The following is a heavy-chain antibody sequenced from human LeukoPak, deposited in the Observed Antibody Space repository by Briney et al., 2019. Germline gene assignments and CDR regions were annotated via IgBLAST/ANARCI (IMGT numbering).Heavy chain of an antibody. V-gene: IGHV3-20*04. CDR1: GLTFDEYG. CDR2: INWNGGST. CDR3: ARIAAAGRGY. J-gene: IGHJ4*02. Sequence: GGSLRLSCAASGLTFDEYGMSWVRQAPGMGLEWVSGINWNGGSTGYADSVKGRFTISRDNAKNSLYLQMNSLRAEDTALYYCARIAAAGRGYWGQGTLVTVSS. D-gene: IGHD6-13*01.